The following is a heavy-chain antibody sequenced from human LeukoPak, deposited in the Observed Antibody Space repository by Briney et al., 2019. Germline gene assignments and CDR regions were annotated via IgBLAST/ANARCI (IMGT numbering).Heavy chain of an antibody. D-gene: IGHD3-22*01. CDR3: ARAGSRPNYYDSSGPGWVFDY. Sequence: PSETLSLTCTVSGGSISSYYWSWIRQPPGKGLEWIGYIYYSGSTNYNPSLKSRVTISVDTSKNQFSLKLSSVTAADTAVYYCARAGSRPNYYDSSGPGWVFDYWGQGTLVTVSS. CDR2: IYYSGST. V-gene: IGHV4-59*01. J-gene: IGHJ4*02. CDR1: GGSISSYY.